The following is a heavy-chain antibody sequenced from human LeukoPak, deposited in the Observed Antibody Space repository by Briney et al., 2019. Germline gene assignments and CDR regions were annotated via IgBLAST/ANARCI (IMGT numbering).Heavy chain of an antibody. CDR1: GESLNDYY. V-gene: IGHV4-34*01. J-gene: IGHJ1*01. CDR3: ARGFFRGGGGVSGEYYQH. CDR2: ITHNGST. Sequence: SETLSLTCGVHGESLNDYYWSWIRQSPGKGLEWIGEITHNGSTTFNPSLESRLTISVDTSKNQFSLKLTSVTAADAPVYFRARGFFRGGGGVSGEYYQHWGQGALVAVSS. D-gene: IGHD3-16*01.